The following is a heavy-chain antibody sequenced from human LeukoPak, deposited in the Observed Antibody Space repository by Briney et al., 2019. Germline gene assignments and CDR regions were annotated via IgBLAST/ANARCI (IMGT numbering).Heavy chain of an antibody. D-gene: IGHD3-22*01. CDR1: GFTFSDYY. J-gene: IGHJ4*02. CDR3: AREGYYDSSGYGVGY. V-gene: IGHV3-11*01. CDR2: ITNSGTTI. Sequence: GGSLRLSCAASGFTFSDYYMSWIRQAPGKGLEWISYITNSGTTIYYADSVEGRFTISRDNAKNSLYLQMNSLRAEDTAVYYCAREGYYDSSGYGVGYWGQGTLVTVSS.